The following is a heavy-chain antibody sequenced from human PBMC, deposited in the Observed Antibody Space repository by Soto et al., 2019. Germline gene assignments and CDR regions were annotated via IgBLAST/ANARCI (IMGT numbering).Heavy chain of an antibody. D-gene: IGHD5-12*01. CDR2: IYYSGST. Sequence: SETLSLTCTVSGGSISSYYWSWIRQPPGKGLEWIGYIYYSGSTNYNPSLKSRVTTSVDTSKNRFSLKLSSVTAADTAVYYCAREGPAGRWLHSFDYWGQGTLVTVSS. CDR1: GGSISSYY. V-gene: IGHV4-59*01. J-gene: IGHJ4*02. CDR3: AREGPAGRWLHSFDY.